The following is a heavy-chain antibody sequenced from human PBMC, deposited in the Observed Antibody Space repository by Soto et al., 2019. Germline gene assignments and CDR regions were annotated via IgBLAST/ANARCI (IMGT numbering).Heavy chain of an antibody. CDR3: ARSPRRVDGKWYFDY. Sequence: QVQLQESGPRLVKPSGTLSLTCGVSGDSFSSSNWWTWIRQPPGKGLEWIGVILQTGHTDLSPSLRSRLTISIDTSKKQFSLNLTSVTATDTAVYYCARSPRRVDGKWYFDYWGPGALVTVSS. CDR1: GDSFSSSNW. J-gene: IGHJ4*02. CDR2: ILQTGHT. V-gene: IGHV4-4*02. D-gene: IGHD1-26*01.